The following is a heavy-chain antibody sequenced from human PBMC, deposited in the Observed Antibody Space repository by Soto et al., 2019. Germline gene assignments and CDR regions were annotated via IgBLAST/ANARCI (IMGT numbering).Heavy chain of an antibody. Sequence: QVQLQESGPGLVKPSQTLSLTCTVFGGSVSSGDDYWSWIRQPPGKGLEWIGSVSYSGETYYNPSHKMXXAXFXXPAMNQFSLRVSSVTDADTAVYYCARARSDDYVTDWGQGTLVTVSS. CDR1: GGSVSSGDDY. D-gene: IGHD4-17*01. CDR2: VSYSGET. J-gene: IGHJ4*02. CDR3: ARARSDDYVTD. V-gene: IGHV4-30-4*01.